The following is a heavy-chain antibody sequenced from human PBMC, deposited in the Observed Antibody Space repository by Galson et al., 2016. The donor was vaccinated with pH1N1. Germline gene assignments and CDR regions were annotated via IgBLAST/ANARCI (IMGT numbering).Heavy chain of an antibody. CDR2: IDPSDSYT. CDR1: GYSFTNYW. Sequence: QSGAEVKNPGESLRISCTGSGYSFTNYWISWVRQMLGKGLEWMGRIDPSDSYTNYSPSFQGHVTISTDKSIDTAYLQWNSLKASDTAMYFCASPYCRSGSCFDAFYIWGQGTMVTVSS. CDR3: ASPYCRSGSCFDAFYI. D-gene: IGHD3-22*01. V-gene: IGHV5-10-1*01. J-gene: IGHJ3*02.